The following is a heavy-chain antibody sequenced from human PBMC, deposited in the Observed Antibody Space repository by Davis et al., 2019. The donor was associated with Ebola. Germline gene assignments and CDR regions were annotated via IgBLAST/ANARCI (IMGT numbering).Heavy chain of an antibody. CDR3: ANGNYDSSGYWGYWFDP. J-gene: IGHJ5*02. Sequence: GESLKISCAASGFTFSSNSMNWVRQAPGKGLEWVSAISGSGGSTYYADSVKGRFTISRDNSKNTLYLQMNSLRAEDTAIYYCANGNYDSSGYWGYWFDPWGQGTLVTVSS. CDR1: GFTFSSNS. V-gene: IGHV3-23*01. D-gene: IGHD3-22*01. CDR2: ISGSGGST.